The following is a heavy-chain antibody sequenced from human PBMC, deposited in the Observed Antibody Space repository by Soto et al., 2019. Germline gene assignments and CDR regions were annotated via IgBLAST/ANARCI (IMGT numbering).Heavy chain of an antibody. Sequence: ASVKVSCKTSGYSFIGYGLHWVRQAPGQSLEWMGWIHAGNGATKYSQKFQGRLTITRDTSASTDYMEVTSLTSEDTAVYYCARKYSSGSFDSWGQGTLVTVSS. CDR3: ARKYSSGSFDS. CDR1: GYSFIGYG. D-gene: IGHD6-19*01. V-gene: IGHV1-3*01. J-gene: IGHJ4*02. CDR2: IHAGNGAT.